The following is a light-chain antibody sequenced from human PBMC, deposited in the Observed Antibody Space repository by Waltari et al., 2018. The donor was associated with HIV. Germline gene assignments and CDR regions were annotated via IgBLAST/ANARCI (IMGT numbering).Light chain of an antibody. J-gene: IGLJ2*01. CDR2: DVD. Sequence: SAVTQPASVSGLPVQSVTISCTGGDSDFALSNYVSWYQQHPGKVPRLILFDVDSRAPGISDRFSGSKSGPTASLNISGLRAEDEADYYCASFTGDDTVLFGGGTKVTVL. CDR3: ASFTGDDTVL. CDR1: DSDFALSNY. V-gene: IGLV2-14*03.